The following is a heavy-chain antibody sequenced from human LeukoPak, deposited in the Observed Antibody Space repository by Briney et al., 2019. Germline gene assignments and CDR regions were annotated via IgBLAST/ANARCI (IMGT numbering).Heavy chain of an antibody. Sequence: GGSLRLSCAASGFTFSSYAMSWVRQAPGKGLEWVSAISGSGGSTYYADSVKGRFTISRDNSENTLFLQMNSLRAEDTAVYYCAKDETISGVNYFYYWGQGTLVTVSS. V-gene: IGHV3-23*01. CDR3: AKDETISGVNYFYY. D-gene: IGHD3-3*01. J-gene: IGHJ4*02. CDR1: GFTFSSYA. CDR2: ISGSGGST.